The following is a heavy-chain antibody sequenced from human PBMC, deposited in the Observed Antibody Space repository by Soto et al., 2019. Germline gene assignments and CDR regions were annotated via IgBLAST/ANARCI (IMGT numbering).Heavy chain of an antibody. CDR2: IFHDGTA. J-gene: IGHJ4*02. D-gene: IGHD3-10*01. V-gene: IGHV4-4*02. Sequence: SETLSLTCAVSGVSLTSGNWWTWVRQSPQRGLEYIGEIFHDGTANYYPSFERRVAMSVDTSRNQFSLKLTSVTAADTAVYFCARLVYDTRLNYMYFDFWGPGTLVIVSS. CDR3: ARLVYDTRLNYMYFDF. CDR1: GVSLTSGNW.